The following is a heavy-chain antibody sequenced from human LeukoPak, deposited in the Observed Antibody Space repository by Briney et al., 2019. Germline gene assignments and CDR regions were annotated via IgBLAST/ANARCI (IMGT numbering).Heavy chain of an antibody. CDR3: ADGDSSGWYGLDY. V-gene: IGHV1-69*04. CDR2: IIPILGIA. J-gene: IGHJ4*02. CDR1: GGTFSSYA. Sequence: SVNVSCKASGGTFSSYAISWVRQAPGQGLEWMGRIIPILGIANYAQKFQGRVTITADKSTSTAYMELSSLRSEDTAVYYCADGDSSGWYGLDYWGQGTLVTVSS. D-gene: IGHD6-19*01.